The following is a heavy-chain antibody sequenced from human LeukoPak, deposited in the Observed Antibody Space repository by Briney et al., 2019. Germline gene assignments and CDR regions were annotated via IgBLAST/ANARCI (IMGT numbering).Heavy chain of an antibody. CDR1: GFTFSSYA. D-gene: IGHD4-17*01. V-gene: IGHV3-23*01. CDR2: ISGSGGST. Sequence: GGSLRLSCAASGFTFSSYAMSWVRQAPGKGLEWVSAISGSGGSTYYADSVKGRFTISRDNSRNTLYLQMNSLRAEDTAVYYCARDYADYVGYFFFDYWGQGTLVTVSS. J-gene: IGHJ4*02. CDR3: ARDYADYVGYFFFDY.